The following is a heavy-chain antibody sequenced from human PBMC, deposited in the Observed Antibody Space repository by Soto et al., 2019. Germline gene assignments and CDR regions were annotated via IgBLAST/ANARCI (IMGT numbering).Heavy chain of an antibody. D-gene: IGHD6-13*01. Sequence: QVQLVESGGGVVQPGRSLRLSCAASGFTFSSYGMHWVRQAPGKGLEWVAVISYDGSYKYSADSVKGRFTISRDNSKNTLYLQMNSLRAEDTAVYYCAKEATYSSSWTPNFDYWGQGTLVTVSS. J-gene: IGHJ4*02. CDR2: ISYDGSYK. CDR3: AKEATYSSSWTPNFDY. CDR1: GFTFSSYG. V-gene: IGHV3-30*18.